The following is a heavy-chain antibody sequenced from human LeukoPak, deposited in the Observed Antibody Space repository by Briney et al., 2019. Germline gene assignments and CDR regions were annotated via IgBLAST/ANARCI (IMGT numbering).Heavy chain of an antibody. CDR2: LYSDGNT. CDR1: GFTVITND. J-gene: IGHJ4*02. CDR3: ARGVEPLAANTLAY. V-gene: IGHV3-53*01. D-gene: IGHD1-14*01. Sequence: GGSPRLSCAASGFTVITNDMTWVRQAPGKGLEWVSVLYSDGNTKYTDSVQGRFTISRDNSKNTLYLEMNSLSPDDTAVYYCARGVEPLAANTLAYWGQGTLVTVSS.